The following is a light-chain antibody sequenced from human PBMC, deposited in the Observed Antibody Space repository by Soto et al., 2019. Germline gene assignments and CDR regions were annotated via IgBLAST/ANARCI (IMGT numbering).Light chain of an antibody. J-gene: IGKJ3*01. V-gene: IGKV1-27*01. CDR1: QGISNY. CDR2: AAS. CDR3: QEYKTAPFI. Sequence: DIQMTQSPSSLSAFVGDRITITCRSSQGISNYVAWYQQKPGRVPTLLIYAASTLRSGVPSRFSDSGSGTDFTLTIRSLQTEDVASYYCQEYKTAPFIFGPGTKVDIK.